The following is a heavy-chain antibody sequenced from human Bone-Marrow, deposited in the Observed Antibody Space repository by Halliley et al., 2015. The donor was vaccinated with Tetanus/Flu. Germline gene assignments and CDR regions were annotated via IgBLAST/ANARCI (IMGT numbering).Heavy chain of an antibody. J-gene: IGHJ6*02. CDR3: ARVTYDFWRDHYYAMDV. V-gene: IGHV4-39*01. Sequence: TLSLTCTVSGASITTSSYYWGWIRQPPGKGLEWIGTVYYIGSTYYNPSLRSRVTISVDTSKNQFFLRLSSLTAADTAVYHCARVTYDFWRDHYYAMDVWGQGTTVIVSS. D-gene: IGHD3-3*01. CDR2: VYYIGST. CDR1: GASITTSSYY.